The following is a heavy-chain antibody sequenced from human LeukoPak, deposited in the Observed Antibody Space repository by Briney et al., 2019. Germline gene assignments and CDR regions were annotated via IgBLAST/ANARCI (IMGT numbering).Heavy chain of an antibody. Sequence: ASVKVSCKASGYTFTSYGISWVRQAPGQGLEWMGWISAYNGNTNYAQKLQGRVAMTTDTSTSTAYMELRSLGSDDTAVYYCARDHLDYDFWSGYQGYYYGMDVWGQGTTVTVSS. V-gene: IGHV1-18*01. D-gene: IGHD3-3*01. CDR3: ARDHLDYDFWSGYQGYYYGMDV. J-gene: IGHJ6*02. CDR1: GYTFTSYG. CDR2: ISAYNGNT.